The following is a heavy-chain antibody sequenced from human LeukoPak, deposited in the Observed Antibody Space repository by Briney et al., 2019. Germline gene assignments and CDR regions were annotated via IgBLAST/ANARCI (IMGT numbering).Heavy chain of an antibody. CDR1: GGSISSGGYY. V-gene: IGHV4-61*08. CDR2: IYYSGST. CDR3: ARDRGPSTRFNL. D-gene: IGHD3-10*01. Sequence: ASQTLSLTCTVSGGSISSGGYYWSWIRQPPGKGLEWIGYIYYSGSTNYNPSLKSRVTISVDTSKNQFSLKLSSVTAADTAVYYCARDRGPSTRFNLWGRGTLVTVSS. J-gene: IGHJ2*01.